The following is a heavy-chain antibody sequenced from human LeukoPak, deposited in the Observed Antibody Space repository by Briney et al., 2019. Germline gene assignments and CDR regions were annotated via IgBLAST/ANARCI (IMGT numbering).Heavy chain of an antibody. CDR1: GYTFTSYG. CDR3: ARDTRGVTRFVVVVAASIDY. CDR2: ISAYNGNT. D-gene: IGHD2-15*01. V-gene: IGHV1-18*01. J-gene: IGHJ4*02. Sequence: VASVKVSCKASGYTFTSYGISWVRQAPGQGLEWMGWISAYNGNTNYAQKLQGRVTMTTDTSTSTAYMELRSLRSDDTAVYYCARDTRGVTRFVVVVAASIDYWGQGTLVTVSS.